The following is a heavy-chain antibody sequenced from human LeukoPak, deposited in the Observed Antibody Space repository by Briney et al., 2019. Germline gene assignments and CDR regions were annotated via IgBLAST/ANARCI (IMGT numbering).Heavy chain of an antibody. CDR1: GFTFSNYA. CDR3: AKEKRSGYDFDF. D-gene: IGHD5-12*01. V-gene: IGHV3-23*01. Sequence: GGSLRLSCAASGFTFSNYAMSWVRQAPGKGLEWVSTISGSGGSTYHADSVKGRCTISRDNSKNTLYLQMNSLRAEDTAIYYCAKEKRSGYDFDFWGQGTLVTVSS. CDR2: ISGSGGST. J-gene: IGHJ4*02.